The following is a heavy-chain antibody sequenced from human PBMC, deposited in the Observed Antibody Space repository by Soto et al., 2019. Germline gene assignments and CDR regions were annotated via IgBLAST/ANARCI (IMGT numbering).Heavy chain of an antibody. CDR3: ARANTLIRGYSGYNPDYGMDV. Sequence: SETLSLTCTVSGGSISSGGYYWSWIRQHPGKGLEWIGYIYYSGSTYYNPSLKSRVTISVDTSKNQFSLKLSSVTAADTAVYYCARANTLIRGYSGYNPDYGMDVWGQGTTVTVSS. V-gene: IGHV4-31*03. D-gene: IGHD5-12*01. J-gene: IGHJ6*02. CDR1: GGSISSGGYY. CDR2: IYYSGST.